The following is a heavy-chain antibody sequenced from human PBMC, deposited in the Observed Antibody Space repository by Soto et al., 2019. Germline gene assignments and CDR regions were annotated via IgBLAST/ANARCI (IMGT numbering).Heavy chain of an antibody. V-gene: IGHV3-30*18. CDR3: AKDLPGLGHYYYYYGMDV. Sequence: GGSLRLSCAASGFTFSSYGMHWVRQAPGKGLEWVAVISYDGSNKYYADSVKGRFTISRDNSKNTLYLQMNSLRAEDTAVYYCAKDLPGLGHYYYYYGMDVWGQGPTVTVSS. D-gene: IGHD3-10*01. CDR2: ISYDGSNK. J-gene: IGHJ6*02. CDR1: GFTFSSYG.